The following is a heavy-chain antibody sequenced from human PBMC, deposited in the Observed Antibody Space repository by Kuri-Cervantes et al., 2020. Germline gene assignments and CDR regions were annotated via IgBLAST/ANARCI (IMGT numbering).Heavy chain of an antibody. Sequence: GGSLRLSCAASGFTFSSYAMSWVRQAPGKGLEWVSYISSSSSTIYYADSVKGRFTISRDNAKNSLYLQMNSLRDEDTAVYYCARLPYYYYGMDVWGQGTTVTVSS. CDR1: GFTFSSYA. CDR2: ISSSSSTI. V-gene: IGHV3-48*02. J-gene: IGHJ6*02. CDR3: ARLPYYYYGMDV.